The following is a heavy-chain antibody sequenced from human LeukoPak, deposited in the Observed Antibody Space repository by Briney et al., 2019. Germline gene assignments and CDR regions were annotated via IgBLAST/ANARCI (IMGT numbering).Heavy chain of an antibody. CDR1: GDSISSRSYY. J-gene: IGHJ4*02. CDR2: IYYSGST. CDR3: AGPGPYYFDF. V-gene: IGHV4-39*07. Sequence: SETLSLTCTVSGDSISSRSYYWGWIRQPPGKGLEWIGNIYYSGSTYYNPSLKSRVTISLDTSKNQFSLKLSSVTAADTAVYYCAGPGPYYFDFWGQGNLVTVSS.